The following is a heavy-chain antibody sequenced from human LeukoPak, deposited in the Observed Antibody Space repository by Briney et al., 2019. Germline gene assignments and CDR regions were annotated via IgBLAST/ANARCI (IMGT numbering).Heavy chain of an antibody. D-gene: IGHD3-3*01. Sequence: ASVKVSCKASGYTFTSYDINWVRQATGQGLEWMGWMNPNSGNTGYAQKFQGRVTMTRNTSISTVYMELSSLRSEDTAVYYCARASDFWSGYYTYYYYGMDVWGQGTTVTVSS. V-gene: IGHV1-8*01. CDR2: MNPNSGNT. CDR3: ARASDFWSGYYTYYYYGMDV. CDR1: GYTFTSYD. J-gene: IGHJ6*02.